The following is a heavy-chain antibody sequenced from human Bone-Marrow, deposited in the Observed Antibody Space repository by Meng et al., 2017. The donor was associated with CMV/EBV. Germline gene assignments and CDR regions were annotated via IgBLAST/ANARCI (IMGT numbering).Heavy chain of an antibody. CDR3: ARAGATPSYYYGMDV. Sequence: ASVKVSCKASGYTFTGYYMHWVRQAPGQGLEWMGWINPNSGGTNYAQKLQGRVTMTTDTSTSTAYMELRSLRSDDTAVYYCARAGATPSYYYGMDVWGQGTTVTVSS. CDR1: GYTFTGYY. J-gene: IGHJ6*02. V-gene: IGHV1-2*02. CDR2: INPNSGGT. D-gene: IGHD1-26*01.